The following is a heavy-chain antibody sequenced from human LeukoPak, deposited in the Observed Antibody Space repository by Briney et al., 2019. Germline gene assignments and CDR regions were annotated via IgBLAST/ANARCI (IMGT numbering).Heavy chain of an antibody. Sequence: GRSLRLSCAASGFTFSSYAMHWVRQAPGKGLEWVAVISYDGSNKYYADSVKGRFTISRDNSKNTLYLQMNSLRAEDTAVYYCARDETVTTRGYFDYWGQGTLVTVSS. CDR3: ARDETVTTRGYFDY. D-gene: IGHD4-17*01. CDR2: ISYDGSNK. CDR1: GFTFSSYA. J-gene: IGHJ4*02. V-gene: IGHV3-30*04.